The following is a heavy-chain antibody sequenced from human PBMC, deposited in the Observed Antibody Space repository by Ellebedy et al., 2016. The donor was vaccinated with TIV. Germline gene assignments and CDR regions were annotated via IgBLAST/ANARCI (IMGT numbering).Heavy chain of an antibody. J-gene: IGHJ4*02. CDR3: ARRPRFFIPTRHYFDY. D-gene: IGHD2-2*01. Sequence: SETLSLTCTVSGGSISSSSYYWGWIRQPPGKGLEWIGSIYYSGSTYYNPSLKSRVTISVDTSKNQFSLKLSSVTAADTAVYYRARRPRFFIPTRHYFDYWGQGTLVTVSS. CDR2: IYYSGST. V-gene: IGHV4-39*01. CDR1: GGSISSSSYY.